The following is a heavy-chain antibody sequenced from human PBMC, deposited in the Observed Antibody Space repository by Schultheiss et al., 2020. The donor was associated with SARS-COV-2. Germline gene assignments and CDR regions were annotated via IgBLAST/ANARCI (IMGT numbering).Heavy chain of an antibody. Sequence: GESLKISCAASGFTFSSYAMSWVRQAPGKGLEWVSAISGSGGSTYYADSVKGRFTISRDNAKNTLYLQMNSLRAEDTAVYYCAREMATEVDYWGQGTLVTVSS. CDR2: ISGSGGST. CDR1: GFTFSSYA. D-gene: IGHD5-24*01. CDR3: AREMATEVDY. J-gene: IGHJ4*02. V-gene: IGHV3-23*01.